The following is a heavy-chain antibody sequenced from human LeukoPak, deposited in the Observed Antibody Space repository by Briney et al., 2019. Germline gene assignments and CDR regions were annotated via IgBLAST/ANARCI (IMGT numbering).Heavy chain of an antibody. CDR2: ISSSGTTI. V-gene: IGHV3-11*01. Sequence: GGSLRLSCAASGFTFSDYYMNWVRQAPGKGLEWVSYISSSGTTINYADSVKGRFTISRDNAKNSLYVQMNSLRAEDTAVYFCARDYGDYYFDYWGQGTPVTVSS. J-gene: IGHJ4*02. CDR1: GFTFSDYY. D-gene: IGHD4-17*01. CDR3: ARDYGDYYFDY.